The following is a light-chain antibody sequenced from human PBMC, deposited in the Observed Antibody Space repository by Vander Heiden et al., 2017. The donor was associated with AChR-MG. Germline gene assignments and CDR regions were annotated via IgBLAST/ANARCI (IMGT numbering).Light chain of an antibody. Sequence: QSVLTPPPSASGTPGQRVTISSSGSSSNIGSNNVNWYQQLPGTAPKLLIYSNNQRPSGVPDRFSGSKSGTSASLAISGLQSEDEADYYCAAWDDSRKGGVFGGGTKLTVL. CDR2: SNN. CDR3: AAWDDSRKGGV. CDR1: SSNIGSNN. V-gene: IGLV1-44*01. J-gene: IGLJ3*02.